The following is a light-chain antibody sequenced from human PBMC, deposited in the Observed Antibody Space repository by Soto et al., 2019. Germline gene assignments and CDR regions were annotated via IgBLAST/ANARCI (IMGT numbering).Light chain of an antibody. Sequence: DIQMTQSPSSLSASVGNSVTVTCRASQIVDTSLNWYQQKPGKAPQLLIYAASSLQSGVPSRLSGSGSATYFTLTIHNLQPEDFETYYSQQTHRLPPTFGQGTKVDI. J-gene: IGKJ2*01. CDR1: QIVDTS. CDR3: QQTHRLPPT. V-gene: IGKV1-39*01. CDR2: AAS.